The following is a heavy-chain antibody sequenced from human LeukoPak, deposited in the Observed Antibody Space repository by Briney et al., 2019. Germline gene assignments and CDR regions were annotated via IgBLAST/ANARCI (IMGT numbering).Heavy chain of an antibody. V-gene: IGHV3-23*01. CDR2: ISGSGGST. CDR3: AKGVTMIPVVKKWFDY. D-gene: IGHD3-22*01. CDR1: GFTFSNYG. Sequence: SGGTLRLSCAASGFTFSNYGMSWVRQAPGKGLEWVSAISGSGGSTYYADSVKGRFTISRDNSKNTLYLQMNSLRAEDTAVYYCAKGVTMIPVVKKWFDYWGQGTLVTVSS. J-gene: IGHJ4*02.